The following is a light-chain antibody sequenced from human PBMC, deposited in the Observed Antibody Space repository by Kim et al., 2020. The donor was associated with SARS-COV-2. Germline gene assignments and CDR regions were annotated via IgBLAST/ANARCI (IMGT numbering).Light chain of an antibody. CDR3: LQQNNYPGT. CDR2: GAS. CDR1: QDISND. J-gene: IGKJ5*01. V-gene: IGKV1-17*01. Sequence: DIQMTQSPSSLSASVGDRVTITCRASQDISNDLGWYQQNPGRAPKRLIYGASSLQSGVPSRFSGSGSGTEFTLTISSLQPEDFATYLGLQQNNYPGTFGAGARRESK.